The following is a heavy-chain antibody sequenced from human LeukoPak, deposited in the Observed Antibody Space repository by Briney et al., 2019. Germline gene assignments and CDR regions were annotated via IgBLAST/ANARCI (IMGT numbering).Heavy chain of an antibody. CDR1: GGTFSSYA. J-gene: IGHJ5*02. CDR3: ARSRLGYYGSGSYYPFDP. Sequence: GASVKVSCKAPGGTFSSYAISWVRQAPGQGLEWMGRIIPILGIANYVQKFQGRVTITADKSTSTAYMELSSLRSEDTAVYYCARSRLGYYGSGSYYPFDPWGQGTLVTVSS. D-gene: IGHD3-10*01. V-gene: IGHV1-69*04. CDR2: IIPILGIA.